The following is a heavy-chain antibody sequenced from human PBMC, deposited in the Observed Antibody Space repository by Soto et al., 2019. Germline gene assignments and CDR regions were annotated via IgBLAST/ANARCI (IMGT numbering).Heavy chain of an antibody. CDR2: IYSGRT. CDR3: ARVTYDSFTAYSYYFDY. Sequence: SETLSLTCTVSGGSISSYYWSWIRQPPGKGLEWIGYIYSGRTNYNPALKSRVTISVDTSKNQFSLNLSSVTAADTAVYYCARVTYDSFTAYSYYFDYWGQGTLVTVSS. CDR1: GGSISSYY. D-gene: IGHD3-9*01. V-gene: IGHV4-59*01. J-gene: IGHJ4*02.